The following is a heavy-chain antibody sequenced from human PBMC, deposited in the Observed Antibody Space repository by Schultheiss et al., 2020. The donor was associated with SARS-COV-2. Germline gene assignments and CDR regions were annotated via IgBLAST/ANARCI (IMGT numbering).Heavy chain of an antibody. V-gene: IGHV3-23*01. D-gene: IGHD6-13*01. CDR2: ISANGGDT. CDR3: AKGKQQLGYDAFDI. Sequence: GGSLRLSCAASGFTFSSYAMSWVRQAPGKGLEWVSLISANGGDTYYADSVKGRFTISRDNAKNSLYLQMNSLRAEDTAVYYCAKGKQQLGYDAFDIWGQGTMVTVSS. J-gene: IGHJ3*02. CDR1: GFTFSSYA.